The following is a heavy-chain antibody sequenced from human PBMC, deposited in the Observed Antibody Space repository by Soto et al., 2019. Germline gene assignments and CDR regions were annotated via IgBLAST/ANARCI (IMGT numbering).Heavy chain of an antibody. CDR1: GGTFSSFA. V-gene: IGHV1-69*01. CDR3: ARDRDHAYDY. D-gene: IGHD3-16*01. Sequence: QVQLVQSGAEVKKPGSSVKVSCKASGGTFSSFAISWVRQAPGQGLEWMGGIIPIFGTTIYAQKFQGRVTITADESTSTAYMEVTTLRSEDTAVYYCARDRDHAYDYWGQGTLVTGSS. CDR2: IIPIFGTT. J-gene: IGHJ4*02.